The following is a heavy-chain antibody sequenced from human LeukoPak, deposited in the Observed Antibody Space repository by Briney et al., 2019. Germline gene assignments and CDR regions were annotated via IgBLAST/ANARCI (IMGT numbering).Heavy chain of an antibody. J-gene: IGHJ4*02. CDR3: ASARTSSRSWFTFDY. V-gene: IGHV4-39*01. D-gene: IGHD6-13*01. Sequence: SETLSLTCTVSGGSISSSSYYWGWIRQPPGKGLEWIGSIYYSGSTYYNPTLKSRVTISVDRSKNQLSLKLNSETAGDADVYFCASARTSSRSWFTFDYWGQGILVTVSS. CDR2: IYYSGST. CDR1: GGSISSSSYY.